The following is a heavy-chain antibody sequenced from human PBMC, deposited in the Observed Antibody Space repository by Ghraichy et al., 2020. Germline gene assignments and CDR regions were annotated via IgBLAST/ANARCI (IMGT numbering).Heavy chain of an antibody. J-gene: IGHJ5*02. V-gene: IGHV4-31*03. CDR3: ARDVVATIEVAWFDP. Sequence: SETLSLTCTVSGGSISSGGYYWSWIRQHPGKGLEWIGYIYYSGSTYYNPSLKSRVTISVDTSKNQFSLKLSSVTAADTAVYYCARDVVATIEVAWFDPWGQGTLVTVSS. D-gene: IGHD5-12*01. CDR2: IYYSGST. CDR1: GGSISSGGYY.